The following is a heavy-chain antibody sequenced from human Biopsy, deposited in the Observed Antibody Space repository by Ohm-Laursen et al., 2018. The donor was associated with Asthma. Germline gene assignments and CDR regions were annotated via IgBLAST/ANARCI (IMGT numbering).Heavy chain of an antibody. CDR2: IYYTGGD. V-gene: IGHV4-61*01. CDR3: ARGPNYHGSGRAPIGMDV. CDR1: GGSVSTGSYY. D-gene: IGHD3-10*01. Sequence: GTLSLTCTVSGGSVSTGSYYWSWIRQPPGKGLEWLGYIYYTGGDNYNPSLKSRVTISVDTSKNQFSLRLNSVTAADTAVYYCARGPNYHGSGRAPIGMDVWGQGTTVTVS. J-gene: IGHJ6*02.